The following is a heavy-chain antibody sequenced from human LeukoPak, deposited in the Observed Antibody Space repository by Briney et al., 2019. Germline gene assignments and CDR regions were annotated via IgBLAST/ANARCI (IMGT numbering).Heavy chain of an antibody. CDR2: IWYDRINK. J-gene: IGHJ5*02. Sequence: GGSLRLSCAASGFTFSSYGMHWVRQAPGKGLEWVAVIWYDRINKYYGDSVKGRFTISRDNSKKSLYLQMNRVRDTAVSVYHCARDQRADYCSGGFDPWGQGTLVTVSS. CDR1: GFTFSSYG. V-gene: IGHV3-33*01. D-gene: IGHD2-15*01. CDR3: ARDQRADYCSGGFDP.